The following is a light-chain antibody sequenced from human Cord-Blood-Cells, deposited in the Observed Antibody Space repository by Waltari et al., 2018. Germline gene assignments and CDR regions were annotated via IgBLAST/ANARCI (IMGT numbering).Light chain of an antibody. Sequence: DIQMTQSPSTLSASVGDRVTITCRASQSISSWLAWYQQKPWKAPKLLIYKASSLERGVPSRFSGSGSGTEFTLTISSLQPDDFATYFCQQYNSYSPTCGQGTKVEIK. CDR3: QQYNSYSPT. CDR1: QSISSW. CDR2: KAS. V-gene: IGKV1-5*03. J-gene: IGKJ1*01.